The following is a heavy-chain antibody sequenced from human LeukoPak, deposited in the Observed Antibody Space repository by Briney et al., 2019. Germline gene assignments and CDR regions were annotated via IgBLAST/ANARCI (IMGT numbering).Heavy chain of an antibody. CDR2: ISFSGDSI. J-gene: IGHJ3*01. Sequence: QPGGSLRLSCAASGFTFSGSAMTWVRQAPGKGLEWVSLISFSGDSISYADSVRGRFTTSRENSKDTLYLQMNSLRAEDTAIYYCARDIQLSTWGLGTMVTVSS. V-gene: IGHV3-23*01. CDR1: GFTFSGSA. D-gene: IGHD5-24*01. CDR3: ARDIQLST.